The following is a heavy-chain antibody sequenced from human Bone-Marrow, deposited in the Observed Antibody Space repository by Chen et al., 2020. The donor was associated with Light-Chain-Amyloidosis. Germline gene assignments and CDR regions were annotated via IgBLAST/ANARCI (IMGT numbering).Heavy chain of an antibody. J-gene: IGHJ4*02. V-gene: IGHV4-34*01. Sequence: QVHLQQWGAGLLKPSETLSLTCAVYGGSISDFHWSWIRQPPGKGLEWIGEISHSGSTNYNPSLKSRVTISVDTSKNQFSLKLNSGTAADTAVYYWARGGSGQLVRGRFDYWGQGTLVTVSS. CDR3: ARGGSGQLVRGRFDY. CDR2: ISHSGST. CDR1: GGSISDFH. D-gene: IGHD6-13*01.